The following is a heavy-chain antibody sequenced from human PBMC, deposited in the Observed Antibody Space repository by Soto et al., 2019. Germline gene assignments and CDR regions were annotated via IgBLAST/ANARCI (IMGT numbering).Heavy chain of an antibody. CDR1: GFTFTRYS. Sequence: EVQLVESGGGLVKPGGSLRLSCAASGFTFTRYSMNWVRQAPGKGLEWVSSISSTNNYIYYGDSMKGRFTISRENAKNSLYLEMNSLRAEDTAVYYCARESEDLTSNFDYWGQGTLVTVSS. J-gene: IGHJ4*02. V-gene: IGHV3-21*06. CDR2: ISSTNNYI. CDR3: ARESEDLTSNFDY.